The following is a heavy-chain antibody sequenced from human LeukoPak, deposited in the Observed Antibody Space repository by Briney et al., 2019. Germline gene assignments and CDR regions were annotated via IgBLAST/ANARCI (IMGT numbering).Heavy chain of an antibody. J-gene: IGHJ6*03. CDR3: ARAGYYGSGSYSYYYYYMDV. V-gene: IGHV4-38-2*02. Sequence: SETLSLTCTVSGYSISSGYYWGWIRQPPGKGLEWIGSIYHSGSTYYNPSLKSRVTISVDTSKNQFSLKLSSVTAADTAVYYCARAGYYGSGSYSYYYYYMDVWGKGTTVTVSS. CDR1: GYSISSGYY. CDR2: IYHSGST. D-gene: IGHD3-10*01.